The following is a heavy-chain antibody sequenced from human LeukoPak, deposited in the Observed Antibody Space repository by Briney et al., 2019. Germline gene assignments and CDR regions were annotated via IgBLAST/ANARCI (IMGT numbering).Heavy chain of an antibody. Sequence: GGSLRLACATSTFTFSSYSMNWVRQAPGKGLEWVSYSEYSGTTSYYADSVKGRFTVSRDNAKNSLYLQMSSLRDEDTAVYYCARISGFTLDYWGQGTLVTVSS. CDR2: SEYSGTTS. V-gene: IGHV3-48*02. D-gene: IGHD2-15*01. CDR1: TFTFSSYS. CDR3: ARISGFTLDY. J-gene: IGHJ4*02.